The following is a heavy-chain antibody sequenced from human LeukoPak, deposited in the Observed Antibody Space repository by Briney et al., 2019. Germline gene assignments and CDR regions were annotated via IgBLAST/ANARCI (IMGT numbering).Heavy chain of an antibody. J-gene: IGHJ3*02. Sequence: GGSLRLSCAASGFTFSNAWMSWVRQAPGRGLEWVSGISWNSGSIGYADSVKGRFTISRDNAKNSLYLQMNSLRTEDMALYYCAKGDDAFDIWGQGTMVTVSS. CDR1: GFTFSNAW. V-gene: IGHV3-9*03. CDR2: ISWNSGSI. D-gene: IGHD2-21*02. CDR3: AKGDDAFDI.